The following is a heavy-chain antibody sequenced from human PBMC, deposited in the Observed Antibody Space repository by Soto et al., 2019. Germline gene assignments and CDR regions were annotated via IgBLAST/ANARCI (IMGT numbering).Heavy chain of an antibody. CDR1: ECTFSSDG. V-gene: IGHV3-23*01. D-gene: IGHD3-16*01. J-gene: IGHJ4*02. Sequence: GGSLRLSFAAAECTFSSDGMSWVRQAPGKGLEWVSAISGSGGSTYYADSVKGRFTISRDNSKNTLYLQMNSLRAEDTAVYYCAKGSISLGLFDYWGQGTLVTVSS. CDR2: ISGSGGST. CDR3: AKGSISLGLFDY.